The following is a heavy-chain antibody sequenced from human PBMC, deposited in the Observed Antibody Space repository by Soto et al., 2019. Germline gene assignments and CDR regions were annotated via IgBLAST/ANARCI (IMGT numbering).Heavy chain of an antibody. D-gene: IGHD4-17*01. J-gene: IGHJ4*02. V-gene: IGHV1-18*01. Sequence: QVQLVQSGAEVKNPGASVMVSCKASGYTFTTYGISWVRQAPGQGLEWMAWISAYNGNTHYTQKFQGRVTLTTDTSTSTAYMELRRLTSDDTAVYFCARDSYGDYDYWGQGTLVTVSS. CDR2: ISAYNGNT. CDR1: GYTFTTYG. CDR3: ARDSYGDYDY.